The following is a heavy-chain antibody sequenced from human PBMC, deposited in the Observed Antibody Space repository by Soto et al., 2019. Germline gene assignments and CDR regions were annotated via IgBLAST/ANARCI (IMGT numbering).Heavy chain of an antibody. V-gene: IGHV1-46*03. CDR3: ARDHSWHDLVWWFEP. CDR2: IYPGGVNI. Sequence: ASVKVSCKAIGYSFTSHYMHWVRQAPGQGLEWMGTIYPGGVNIGYAQKFKGRVTMTKDTSTSTVYMELNSLTSEDTAVYYCARDHSWHDLVWWFEPRGQGTLVTVPS. CDR1: GYSFTSHY. D-gene: IGHD1-1*01. J-gene: IGHJ5*02.